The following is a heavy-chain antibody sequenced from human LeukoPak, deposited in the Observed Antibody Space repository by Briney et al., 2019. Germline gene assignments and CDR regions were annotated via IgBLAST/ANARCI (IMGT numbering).Heavy chain of an antibody. Sequence: PSETLSLTCTVSGGSISSYYWSWIRQPPAKGLEWIGYLYYSGSTNYNPSLKSRVTISVDTSKNQFSLKLSSVTAADTAVYYCARFSPNYYGSGSSRYYFDYWGQGTLVTVSS. CDR1: GGSISSYY. CDR2: LYYSGST. D-gene: IGHD3-10*01. J-gene: IGHJ4*02. CDR3: ARFSPNYYGSGSSRYYFDY. V-gene: IGHV4-59*01.